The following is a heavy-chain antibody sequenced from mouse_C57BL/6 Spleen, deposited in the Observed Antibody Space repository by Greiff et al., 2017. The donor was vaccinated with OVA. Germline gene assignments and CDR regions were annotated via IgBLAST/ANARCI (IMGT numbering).Heavy chain of an antibody. V-gene: IGHV1-50*01. CDR2: IDPSDSYT. Sequence: QVQLQQPGAELVKPGASVKLSCKASGYTFTSYWMQWVKQRPGQGLEWIGEIDPSDSYTNYNQKFKGKATLTVDTSSSTAYMQLSSLTSEDSAVYYCARRDGSSYKDYAMDYWGQGTSVTVSS. CDR3: ARRDGSSYKDYAMDY. D-gene: IGHD1-1*01. CDR1: GYTFTSYW. J-gene: IGHJ4*01.